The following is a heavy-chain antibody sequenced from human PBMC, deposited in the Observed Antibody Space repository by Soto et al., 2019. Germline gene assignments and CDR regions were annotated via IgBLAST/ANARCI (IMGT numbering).Heavy chain of an antibody. CDR3: AGSVEGHFDY. J-gene: IGHJ4*02. Sequence: EVQLVESGGGLVQPGGSLRLSCAASGFRFNIYSMNWIRQAPGKGLEWSAYMTSDTKTIKYGDSVKGRFTISRDNDNYFVYLQMNSLRDEDTGVYYCAGSVEGHFDYWGQGTVVTVSA. D-gene: IGHD6-19*01. V-gene: IGHV3-48*02. CDR2: MTSDTKTI. CDR1: GFRFNIYS.